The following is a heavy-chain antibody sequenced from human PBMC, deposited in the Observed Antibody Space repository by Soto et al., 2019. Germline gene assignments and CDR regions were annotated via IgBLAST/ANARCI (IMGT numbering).Heavy chain of an antibody. J-gene: IGHJ4*02. CDR3: AKNPSSTWSKFDS. Sequence: QVQLVESGGGLVKPGGSLRLSCAASGLTFSDYFMSWIRQAPGKGLECVSYISSSGSTVYYADSVKGRFTISRDNTKNSLYLQMNSLRADDTAVYYCAKNPSSTWSKFDSWGQGALVTVSS. CDR1: GLTFSDYF. V-gene: IGHV3-11*01. CDR2: ISSSGSTV. D-gene: IGHD6-13*01.